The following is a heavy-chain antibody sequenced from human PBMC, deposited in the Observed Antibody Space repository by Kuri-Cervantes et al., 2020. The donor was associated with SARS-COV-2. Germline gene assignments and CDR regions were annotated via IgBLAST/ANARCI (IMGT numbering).Heavy chain of an antibody. J-gene: IGHJ4*02. CDR1: GFNFSRTD. V-gene: IGHV3-30*18. CDR2: ISHDGKNK. D-gene: IGHD2-21*01. Sequence: GGSLRLSCAASGFNFSRTDMHWVRQAPGKGLEWVALISHDGKNKKCIASGKGRFTISRDNSQNTLYLHMKSLRSGDTAMYYCAKDRVGVQDFWGQGTLVTVSS. CDR3: AKDRVGVQDF.